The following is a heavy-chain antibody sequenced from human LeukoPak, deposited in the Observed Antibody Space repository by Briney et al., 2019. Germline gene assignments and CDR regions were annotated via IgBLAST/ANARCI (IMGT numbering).Heavy chain of an antibody. J-gene: IGHJ4*02. D-gene: IGHD2-2*01. CDR3: ASYCSSTSCYSFTPFDY. Sequence: GGSLRLSCAASGFTFSSYAMHWVRQAPAKGLEWVAVISYDGSNKYYADSVKGRFTISRDNSKNTLYLQMNSLRAEDTAVYYCASYCSSTSCYSFTPFDYWGQGTLVTVSS. CDR1: GFTFSSYA. V-gene: IGHV3-30-3*01. CDR2: ISYDGSNK.